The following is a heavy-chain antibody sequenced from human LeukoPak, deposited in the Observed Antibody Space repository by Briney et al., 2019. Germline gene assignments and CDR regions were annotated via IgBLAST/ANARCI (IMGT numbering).Heavy chain of an antibody. CDR3: ASGYYYDSSGYSYYFDY. CDR2: ISSSGSTI. D-gene: IGHD3-22*01. CDR1: GFTVSSNY. J-gene: IGHJ4*02. Sequence: GGSLRLSCAASGFTVSSNYMSWVRQAPGKGLEWVSYISSSGSTIYYADSVKGRFTISRDNAKNSLYLQMNSLRAEDTAVYYCASGYYYDSSGYSYYFDYWGQGTLVTVSS. V-gene: IGHV3-11*04.